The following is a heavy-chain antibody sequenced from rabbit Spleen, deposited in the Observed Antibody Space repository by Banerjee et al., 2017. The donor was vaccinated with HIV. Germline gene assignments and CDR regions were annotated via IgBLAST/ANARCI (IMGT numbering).Heavy chain of an antibody. CDR2: IYTGSGGAT. CDR1: GFDFSRRYY. D-gene: IGHD1-1*01. Sequence: QEQLEESGGDLVKPGASLTLTCTASGFDFSRRYYMCWVRQAPGKGLEWIACIYTGSGGATYYATWAKGRFTISKTSSTTVDLKMTSLTAADTATYFCARAADVSNIDYHYNLWGQGTLVTVS. J-gene: IGHJ4*01. CDR3: ARAADVSNIDYHYNL. V-gene: IGHV1S45*01.